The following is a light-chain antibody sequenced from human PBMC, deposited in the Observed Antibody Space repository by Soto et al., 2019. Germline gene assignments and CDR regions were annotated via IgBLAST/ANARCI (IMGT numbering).Light chain of an antibody. CDR1: SSDVGSYSL. V-gene: IGLV2-23*03. Sequence: QSVLTQPASVSGSPGQSITISCTGTSSDVGSYSLVSWYQQHPGKAPKLMIYEGSKRPSGVSNRFSGSKSGNTASLTISGLQAEDEADYYCCSYAGSSTFPYYVFGTGTKVTVL. CDR2: EGS. CDR3: CSYAGSSTFPYYV. J-gene: IGLJ1*01.